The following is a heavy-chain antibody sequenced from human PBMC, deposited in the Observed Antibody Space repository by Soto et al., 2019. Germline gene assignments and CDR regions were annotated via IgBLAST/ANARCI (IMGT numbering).Heavy chain of an antibody. CDR2: INSDGSST. CDR3: ARVPLQLAPPDY. D-gene: IGHD1-1*01. CDR1: GFTFSSYW. V-gene: IGHV3-74*01. Sequence: EVQLVASGGGLVQPGGSLRLSCAASGFTFSSYWMHWVRQAPGKGLVWVSRINSDGSSTSYADSVKGRFTISRDNAKNTLYLQMNSLRAEDTAVYYCARVPLQLAPPDYWGQGTLVTVSS. J-gene: IGHJ4*02.